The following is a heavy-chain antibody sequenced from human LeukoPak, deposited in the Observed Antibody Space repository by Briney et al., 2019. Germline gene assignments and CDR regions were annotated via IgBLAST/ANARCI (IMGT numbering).Heavy chain of an antibody. Sequence: GRSLRLSCAASGFTFSSYGMHWDRQAPGKGLEWVAVIWYDGSNKYYADSVKGRFTISRDNSKNTLYLQMNSLRAEDTAVYYCARDQRLTMVRGVIGYWGQGTLVTVSS. CDR2: IWYDGSNK. D-gene: IGHD3-10*01. CDR3: ARDQRLTMVRGVIGY. J-gene: IGHJ4*02. V-gene: IGHV3-33*01. CDR1: GFTFSSYG.